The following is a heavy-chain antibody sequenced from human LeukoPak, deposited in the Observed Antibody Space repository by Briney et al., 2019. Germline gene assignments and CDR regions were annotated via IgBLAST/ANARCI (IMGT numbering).Heavy chain of an antibody. CDR3: ARDQGLGSYYMGGAFDI. Sequence: GGSLRLSCAASGFTFSSYEMNWVRQAPGKGLEWVSYISSSGSTIYYADSVKGRFTISRDNAKNSLYLQMNSLRAEDTAVYYCARDQGLGSYYMGGAFDIWGQGTMVTVSS. CDR2: ISSSGSTI. V-gene: IGHV3-48*03. J-gene: IGHJ3*02. D-gene: IGHD1-26*01. CDR1: GFTFSSYE.